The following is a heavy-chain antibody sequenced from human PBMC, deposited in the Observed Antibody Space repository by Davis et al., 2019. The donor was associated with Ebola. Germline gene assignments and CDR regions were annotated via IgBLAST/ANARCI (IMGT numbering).Heavy chain of an antibody. D-gene: IGHD6-13*01. CDR2: INHSGST. Sequence: SETLSLTCAVYGGSFSGYYWSWIRQPPGKGLEWIGEINHSGSTNYNPSLKGRVTISVDTSKNQFSLKLSSVTAADTAVYYCARGGGTAAGYYYYGMDVWGQGTTVTVSS. CDR3: ARGGGTAAGYYYYGMDV. V-gene: IGHV4-34*01. CDR1: GGSFSGYY. J-gene: IGHJ6*02.